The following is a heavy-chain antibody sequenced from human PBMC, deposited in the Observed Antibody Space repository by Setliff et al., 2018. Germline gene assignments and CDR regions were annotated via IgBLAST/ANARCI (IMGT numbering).Heavy chain of an antibody. Sequence: GASVKVSCKASGYTFTSYAMHWVRQAPGQRLEWMGWINAGNGNTKYSQKFQGRVTITRDTSASTAYMELSSLRSEDTAAYYCARETYDILTGYTYWYFDLWGRGTLVTSPQ. CDR1: GYTFTSYA. CDR2: INAGNGNT. V-gene: IGHV1-3*01. D-gene: IGHD3-9*01. CDR3: ARETYDILTGYTYWYFDL. J-gene: IGHJ2*01.